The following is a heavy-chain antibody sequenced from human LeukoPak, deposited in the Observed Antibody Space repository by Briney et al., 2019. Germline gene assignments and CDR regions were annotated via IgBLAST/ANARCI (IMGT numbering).Heavy chain of an antibody. CDR2: IYYSGST. D-gene: IGHD5-18*01. J-gene: IGHJ6*03. V-gene: IGHV4-59*01. CDR3: ARSSGHTYGTYYYYYSMDV. CDR1: GGSISSYY. Sequence: SETLSLTCTVSGGSISSYYWSWIRQPPGKGLEWIGYIYYSGSTNYNPSLKSRVTISVDTSKNQFSLKLNSVAAADTAVYYCARSSGHTYGTYYYYYSMDVWGKGTSVTVSS.